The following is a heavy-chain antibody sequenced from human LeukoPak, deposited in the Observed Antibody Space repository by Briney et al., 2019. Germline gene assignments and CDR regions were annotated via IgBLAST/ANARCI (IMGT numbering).Heavy chain of an antibody. CDR2: ISGSGGST. D-gene: IGHD3-10*01. J-gene: IGHJ4*02. CDR1: GFTFSSYA. Sequence: GGSLRLSCAASGFTFSSYAVSWVRQAPGKGLEWVSAISGSGGSTYYADSVKGRFTISRDNSKNTLYLQMNNLRAEDTAVYYCANGGITMVRGVITSYWGQGTLVTVSS. V-gene: IGHV3-23*01. CDR3: ANGGITMVRGVITSY.